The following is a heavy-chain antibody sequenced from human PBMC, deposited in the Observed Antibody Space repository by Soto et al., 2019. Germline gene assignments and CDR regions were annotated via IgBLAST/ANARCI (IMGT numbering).Heavy chain of an antibody. V-gene: IGHV2-5*01. D-gene: IGHD3-22*01. Sequence: SGPTLVNPTQTLTLTCTLSGFSLTTSGVGVGWIRQPPGKALEWLALIYWNDDKRYSPSLKGRLTIIKDTSKNQVVLTMTNMDHVDTATYYCAHCPFYENSGYPDSWGQGILVTVSS. CDR1: GFSLTTSGVG. CDR3: AHCPFYENSGYPDS. J-gene: IGHJ5*01. CDR2: IYWNDDK.